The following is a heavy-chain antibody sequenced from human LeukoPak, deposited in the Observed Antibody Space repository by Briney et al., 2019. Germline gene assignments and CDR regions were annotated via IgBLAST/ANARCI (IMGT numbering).Heavy chain of an antibody. CDR2: MYTSGST. Sequence: SETLSLTCTVSGGSISTYYWSWIRQPAGKGLEWIGRMYTSGSTNYNPSLKSRVTMSVDTSKNQFSLRLSSVTAADTAVYYCATVAVRSTSWYVNYWGQGTLVTVSS. CDR1: GGSISTYY. CDR3: ATVAVRSTSWYVNY. J-gene: IGHJ4*02. V-gene: IGHV4-4*07. D-gene: IGHD6-13*01.